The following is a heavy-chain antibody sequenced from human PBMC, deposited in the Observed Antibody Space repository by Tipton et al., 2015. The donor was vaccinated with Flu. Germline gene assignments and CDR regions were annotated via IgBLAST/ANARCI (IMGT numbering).Heavy chain of an antibody. CDR2: INYDGSTI. CDR1: GFTFSTYW. V-gene: IGHV3-7*01. D-gene: IGHD6-19*01. CDR3: TRRLVED. J-gene: IGHJ4*02. Sequence: SGFTFSTYWMHWVRQAPGKGLEWVANINYDGSTIYYLDSVKGRFTISRDNAKSSVYLQMNDLRAEDTAVYYCTRRLVEDWGQGTQVTVST.